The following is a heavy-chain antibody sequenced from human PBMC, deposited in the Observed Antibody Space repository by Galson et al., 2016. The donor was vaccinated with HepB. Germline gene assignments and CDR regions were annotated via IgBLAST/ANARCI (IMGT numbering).Heavy chain of an antibody. CDR3: ARRQMYTMSAFDY. CDR2: IKPDGSEK. Sequence: SLRLSCAASGFTFSTYWMSWVRQAPGKGLEWVANIKPDGSEKYYVDSVKGRFTIFRDTAKSSLYLQMNSLRAEDTAVYYCARRQMYTMSAFDYWGQGTLVTVSS. J-gene: IGHJ4*02. CDR1: GFTFSTYW. D-gene: IGHD5-24*01. V-gene: IGHV3-7*01.